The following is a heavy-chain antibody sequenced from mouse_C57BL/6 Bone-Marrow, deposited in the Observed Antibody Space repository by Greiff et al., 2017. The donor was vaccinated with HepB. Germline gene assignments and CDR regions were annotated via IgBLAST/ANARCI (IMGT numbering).Heavy chain of an antibody. V-gene: IGHV1-81*01. J-gene: IGHJ3*01. Sequence: QVLLQQSGAELARPGASVKLSCKASGYTFTSYGISWVKQRTGQGLEWIGEIYPRSGNTYYNEKFKGKATLTADKSSSTAYMELRSLTSEDSAVYFCAKNYVGWFAYWGQGTLVTVSA. CDR3: AKNYVGWFAY. CDR2: IYPRSGNT. CDR1: GYTFTSYG. D-gene: IGHD1-1*01.